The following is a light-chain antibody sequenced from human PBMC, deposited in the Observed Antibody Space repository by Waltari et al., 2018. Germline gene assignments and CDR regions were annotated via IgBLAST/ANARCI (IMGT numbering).Light chain of an antibody. J-gene: IGKJ3*01. V-gene: IGKV1-9*01. CDR3: QQFHTFT. CDR1: QGITNY. CDR2: AAS. Sequence: DIQLTQAPSFLSASVGDRVSIACRASQGITNYLAWYQQKPGKAPKLLIYAASTLQSGVPARFSGSGAGTDFTLTISSLQPEDFATYYSQQFHTFTFGPGTKVDI.